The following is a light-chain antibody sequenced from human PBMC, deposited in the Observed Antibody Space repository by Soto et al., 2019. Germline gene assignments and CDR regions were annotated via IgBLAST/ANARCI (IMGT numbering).Light chain of an antibody. V-gene: IGKV3-20*01. Sequence: EIVLTQSPGTLSLSPGERATLSCRASQSVSSSYLAWYQRKPGQAPWLLIYGASSRATGIPDRFSGSGSGTDFTLTISRLEPEDFAVYYCQQYGSSPLFTFGPGTKVDIK. J-gene: IGKJ3*01. CDR2: GAS. CDR3: QQYGSSPLFT. CDR1: QSVSSSY.